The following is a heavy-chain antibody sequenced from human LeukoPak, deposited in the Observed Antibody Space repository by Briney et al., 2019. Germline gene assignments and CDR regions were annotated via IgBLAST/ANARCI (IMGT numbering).Heavy chain of an antibody. CDR2: ISWNSGRL. CDR3: VKDIFGEGNWFDP. D-gene: IGHD3-3*02. CDR1: GFTFDDYA. Sequence: PGRSLRLSCAASGFTFDDYAMHWVRQAPGKGLEWVSGISWNSGRLDYAVSVRGRFITSRDNVKNALYLQMNSLRPEDTAFYYCVKDIFGEGNWFDPWGQGTLVTVSS. V-gene: IGHV3-9*01. J-gene: IGHJ5*02.